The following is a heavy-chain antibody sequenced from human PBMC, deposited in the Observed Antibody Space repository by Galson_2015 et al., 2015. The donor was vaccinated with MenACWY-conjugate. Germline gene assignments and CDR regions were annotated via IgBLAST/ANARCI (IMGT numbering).Heavy chain of an antibody. V-gene: IGHV3-74*01. CDR3: ARLGGNYKTASHFDY. J-gene: IGHJ4*02. Sequence: SLRLSCAASGFTFSTYWMHWVCQAPGKGLVWVSRINSDGSSTSYADSVKGRFTISRDNAKNTLYLQMNSLRAEDTAVYYCARLGGNYKTASHFDYWGQGTPVTVSS. D-gene: IGHD1-26*01. CDR1: GFTFSTYW. CDR2: INSDGSST.